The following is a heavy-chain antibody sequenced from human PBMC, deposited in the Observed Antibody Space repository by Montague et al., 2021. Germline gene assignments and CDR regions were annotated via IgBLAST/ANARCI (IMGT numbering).Heavy chain of an antibody. D-gene: IGHD3-10*01. J-gene: IGHJ4*02. CDR3: ASDRGPFDY. CDR2: VRHIGST. CDR1: GAYISNYN. V-gene: IGHV4-34*01. Sequence: SETLSLTCTVSGAYISNYNWFWIRQPPEKGLEWIGEVRHIGSTNYNPSLKSRVTMSVDKSKNQFSLKLRSVTAADTAVYYCASDRGPFDYWGQGTVVTVSS.